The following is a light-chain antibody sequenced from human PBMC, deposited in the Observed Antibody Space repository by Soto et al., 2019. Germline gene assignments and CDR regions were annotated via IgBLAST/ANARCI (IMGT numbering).Light chain of an antibody. V-gene: IGKV3-20*01. CDR3: QQYGSSPQA. Sequence: ETVLTQSPGTLSLSPGERATLSCRASQSVSSSYLAWYQQKPGQAPRLLIYGASSRATGIPDRFSGSGSGTDFTLTISRLEPEDFAVYYCQQYGSSPQAFGPGTKVEIK. CDR1: QSVSSSY. CDR2: GAS. J-gene: IGKJ3*01.